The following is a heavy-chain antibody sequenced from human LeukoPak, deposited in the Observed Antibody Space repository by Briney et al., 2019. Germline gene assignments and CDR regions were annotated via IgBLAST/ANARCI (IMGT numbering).Heavy chain of an antibody. CDR1: GFTFSSYA. V-gene: IGHV3-23*01. CDR3: PKARTSAYDFSLDY. CDR2: ISGSGGST. D-gene: IGHD5-12*01. Sequence: PGGSLRLSCAASGFTFSSYAMSWVRQAPGKGLEWVSAISGSGGSTYYADSVKGRFTISRDNSKDTLNLQMNSLRAEDTAIYYCPKARTSAYDFSLDYWGQGSLVTVSS. J-gene: IGHJ4*02.